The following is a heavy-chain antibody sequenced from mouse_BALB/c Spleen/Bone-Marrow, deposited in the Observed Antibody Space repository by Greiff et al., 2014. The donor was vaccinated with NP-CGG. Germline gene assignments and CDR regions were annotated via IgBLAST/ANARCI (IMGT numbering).Heavy chain of an antibody. D-gene: IGHD2-3*01. CDR3: SRWLLHTMDY. Sequence: EVQLQQSGAELVKPGASVKLSCTVSGFNIKDTYMHWVKQRPEQGLEWIGRIDPANGNTKYDPKFQGKATITADTSSNTAYLQLSSLTSEDTAVYYCSRWLLHTMDYWGQGTSVTVSS. J-gene: IGHJ4*01. CDR1: GFNIKDTY. V-gene: IGHV14-3*02. CDR2: IDPANGNT.